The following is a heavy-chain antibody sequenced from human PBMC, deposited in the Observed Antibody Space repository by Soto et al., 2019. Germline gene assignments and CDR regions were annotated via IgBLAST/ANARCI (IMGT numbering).Heavy chain of an antibody. Sequence: QVQLVQSGAELRKPGSSVKVSCKASGGTFSNHAISWVRQAPGQGPEWMGGIIPISGTTNYAQKFLGRVTSTAAESMTNAYMEMSSLRSEDPAVYYFARGPDRSGFYLFDYWGLGTLVTVSS. D-gene: IGHD3-22*01. CDR2: IIPISGTT. V-gene: IGHV1-69*01. CDR1: GGTFSNHA. CDR3: ARGPDRSGFYLFDY. J-gene: IGHJ4*02.